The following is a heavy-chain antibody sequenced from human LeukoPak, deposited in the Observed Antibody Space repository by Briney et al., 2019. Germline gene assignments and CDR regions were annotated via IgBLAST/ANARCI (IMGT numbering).Heavy chain of an antibody. Sequence: PSETLSLTCTVSGGSISSYYWSWIRQPPGKGLEWIGYIYYSGSTNYNPSLKGRVTISVDTSKNQFSLKLSSVTAADTAVYYCARDLGVTDLWYFDLWGRGALVTVSS. D-gene: IGHD3-16*01. CDR2: IYYSGST. J-gene: IGHJ2*01. V-gene: IGHV4-59*01. CDR3: ARDLGVTDLWYFDL. CDR1: GGSISSYY.